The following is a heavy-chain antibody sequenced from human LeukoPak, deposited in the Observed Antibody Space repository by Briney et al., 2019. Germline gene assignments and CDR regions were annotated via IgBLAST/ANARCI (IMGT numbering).Heavy chain of an antibody. V-gene: IGHV3-48*03. D-gene: IGHD3-10*01. J-gene: IGHJ3*02. CDR3: ARDLGLWFGSIGGAFDI. CDR2: ISSSGSTI. Sequence: GGSLRLSCAASGFTFSSYEMNWVRQAPGRGLEWVSYISSSGSTIYYADSVKGRFTISRDNAKNSLYLQMNSLRAEDTAVYYCARDLGLWFGSIGGAFDIWGQGTMVTVSS. CDR1: GFTFSSYE.